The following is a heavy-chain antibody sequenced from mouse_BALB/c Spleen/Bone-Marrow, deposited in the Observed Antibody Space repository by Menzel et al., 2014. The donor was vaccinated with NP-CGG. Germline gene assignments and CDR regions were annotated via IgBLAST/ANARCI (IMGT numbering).Heavy chain of an antibody. V-gene: IGHV5-6*01. CDR1: GFTFSSYG. CDR2: ISSGGSYT. J-gene: IGHJ3*01. Sequence: EVQEVESGGDLVKPGGSLKLFCAASGFTFSSYGMSWVRQTPDKRLEWVATISSGGSYTYYPDSVKGRFTISRDNGKNTLYLQMSSLKSEDTAMYYCARQDYDWFAYWGQGTLVTVSA. CDR3: ARQDYDWFAY. D-gene: IGHD2-4*01.